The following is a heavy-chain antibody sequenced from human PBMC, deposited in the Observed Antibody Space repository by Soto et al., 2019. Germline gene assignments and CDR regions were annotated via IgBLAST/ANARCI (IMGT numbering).Heavy chain of an antibody. CDR2: ISGSGGST. D-gene: IGHD3-10*01. Sequence: GGSLRLSCAASGFTFSSYAMSWVRQAPGKGLEWVSAISGSGGSTYYADSVKGRFTISRDNSKNTLYLQMNSLRAEDTAVYYCARHYYGSGSYYNYWGQGTLVTVSS. CDR3: ARHYYGSGSYYNY. V-gene: IGHV3-23*01. CDR1: GFTFSSYA. J-gene: IGHJ4*02.